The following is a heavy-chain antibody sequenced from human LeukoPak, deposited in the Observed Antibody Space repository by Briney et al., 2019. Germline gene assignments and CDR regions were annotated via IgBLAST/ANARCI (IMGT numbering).Heavy chain of an antibody. CDR3: ATPAAGPGAEYSLY. D-gene: IGHD6-13*01. CDR1: GFTFSSYA. J-gene: IGHJ1*01. Sequence: SGGSLRLSSAASGFTFSSYAMSWVRQAPGKGLEWVSSIDFTSRYIYNADSVKGRFTTSRDNAKNSLDLQMNSLKVEDTAVYYCATPAAGPGAEYSLYWGQGTLVIVSS. V-gene: IGHV3-21*01. CDR2: IDFTSRYI.